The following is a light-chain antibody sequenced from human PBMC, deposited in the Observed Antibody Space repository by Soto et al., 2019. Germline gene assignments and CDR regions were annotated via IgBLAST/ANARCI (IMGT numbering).Light chain of an antibody. V-gene: IGLV2-11*01. J-gene: IGLJ1*01. Sequence: QSVLTQPRSVSGSPGQSVTISCTGTSSDIGGYNYVSWYQQHPGKAPKLMIYTVNKRPSGVPDRFSGSKSDNTASLTISGLQADDEADYYCCSYAGSSSYVFGTGTKVTVL. CDR3: CSYAGSSSYV. CDR1: SSDIGGYNY. CDR2: TVN.